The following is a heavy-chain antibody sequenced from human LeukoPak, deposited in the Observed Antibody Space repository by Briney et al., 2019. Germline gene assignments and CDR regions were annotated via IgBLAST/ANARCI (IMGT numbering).Heavy chain of an antibody. CDR3: ARVPYCSSTSCYDFDY. J-gene: IGHJ4*02. V-gene: IGHV1-18*01. CDR2: ISAYNGNT. CDR1: GYTFISYG. Sequence: ASVKVSCKASGYTFISYGISWVRQAPGQGLEWMGWISAYNGNTNYAQKLQGRVTMTTDTSTSTAYMELRSLRSDDTAVYYCARVPYCSSTSCYDFDYWGQGTLVTVSS. D-gene: IGHD2-2*01.